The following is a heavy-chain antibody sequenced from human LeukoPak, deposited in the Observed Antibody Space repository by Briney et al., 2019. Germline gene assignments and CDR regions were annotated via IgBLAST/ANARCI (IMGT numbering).Heavy chain of an antibody. CDR2: IKQDGSEK. V-gene: IGHV3-7*01. Sequence: GGSLRLSCAASGFTFSSYWMSWVRQAPGKGLEWVANIKQDGSEKYYVDSVKGRFTISRDNAKNSLYLQMNSLRAEDTAVYYCARDKFLEWLLYRGYYYYMDVWGKGTTVTVSS. CDR3: ARDKFLEWLLYRGYYYYMDV. CDR1: GFTFSSYW. D-gene: IGHD3-3*01. J-gene: IGHJ6*03.